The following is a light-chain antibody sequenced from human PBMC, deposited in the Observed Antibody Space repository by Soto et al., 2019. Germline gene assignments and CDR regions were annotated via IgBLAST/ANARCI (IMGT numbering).Light chain of an antibody. J-gene: IGLJ1*01. V-gene: IGLV1-44*01. CDR1: SSNSGSST. Sequence: QSVLGQPPSAFATPGQRVTISRSGSSSNSGSSTATWYRQLTGTAPKLLSSSNKQRPSGIPERFSGSKSGNSAPLAISGFESEDETDYYCAAWDDSLNCFYVFGPGTKVTV. CDR3: AAWDDSLNCFYV. CDR2: SNK.